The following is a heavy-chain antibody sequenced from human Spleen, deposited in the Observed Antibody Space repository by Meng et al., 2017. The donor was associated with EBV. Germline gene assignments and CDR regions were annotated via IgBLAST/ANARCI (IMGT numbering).Heavy chain of an antibody. CDR2: IYSGGST. Sequence: VQLVESGGGFVKPGRSLSLSCAASGFTVSSNYMSWDRQAPVKGLEWVSIIYSGGSTYYRDSVKGRYTISRDNSKNTLYLQMNSLRAEDTAVYYCARGEQWLGSDYWGQGTLVTVSS. J-gene: IGHJ4*02. CDR1: GFTVSSNY. CDR3: ARGEQWLGSDY. D-gene: IGHD6-19*01. V-gene: IGHV3-53*01.